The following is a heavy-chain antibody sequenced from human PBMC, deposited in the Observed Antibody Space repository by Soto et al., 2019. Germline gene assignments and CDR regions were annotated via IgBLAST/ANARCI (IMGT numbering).Heavy chain of an antibody. D-gene: IGHD6-19*01. Sequence: GGSLRLSCAASGFTFSSYAMHWVRQAPGKGLEWVSAIRGSGGSKYYADSVKGRFTISRDNSKNTLYLQMNSLRAEDAAGYGCAKDRAGRYAFDVWGQGTMVTVSS. V-gene: IGHV3-23*01. CDR1: GFTFSSYA. CDR2: IRGSGGSK. CDR3: AKDRAGRYAFDV. J-gene: IGHJ3*01.